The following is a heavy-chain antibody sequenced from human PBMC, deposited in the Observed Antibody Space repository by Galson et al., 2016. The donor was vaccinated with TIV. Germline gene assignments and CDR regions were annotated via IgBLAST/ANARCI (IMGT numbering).Heavy chain of an antibody. Sequence: SVKVSCKASGYTLSHYYMHWVRQAPGQGLEWVGVIDPLGGGTTYAPQFQGRVTMTRDTSTSTVYMELTSLKSDDTAVLYCARSDYGDSLDYWGQGTLVTVSS. J-gene: IGHJ4*02. CDR3: ARSDYGDSLDY. CDR1: GYTLSHYY. V-gene: IGHV1-46*01. CDR2: IDPLGGGT. D-gene: IGHD4-17*01.